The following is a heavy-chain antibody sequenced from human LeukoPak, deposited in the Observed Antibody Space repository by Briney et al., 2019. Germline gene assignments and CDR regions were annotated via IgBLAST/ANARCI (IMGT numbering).Heavy chain of an antibody. V-gene: IGHV3-9*01. CDR1: GFTFDDYA. Sequence: GRSLRLSCAASGFTFDDYAMHWVRQAPGKGLEWVSGISWNSGSIGYADSVKGRFTISRDNAKNSLYLQMNSLRAEDTALYYCAKGEGIAVAGNLDYWGQGTLVTVSS. CDR2: ISWNSGSI. J-gene: IGHJ4*02. CDR3: AKGEGIAVAGNLDY. D-gene: IGHD6-19*01.